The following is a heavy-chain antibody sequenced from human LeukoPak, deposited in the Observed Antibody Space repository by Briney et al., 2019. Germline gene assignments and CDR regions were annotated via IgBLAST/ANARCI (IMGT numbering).Heavy chain of an antibody. Sequence: GGSLRLSCVVSGFTFNRCWMNWVRQAPGKGLEWVAHINPDGRDAYYVDSVKGRFTISRDNAQNSMYLQMNSLRVEDTAVYYCTSWGDTTAEYFQRWGQGTLVTVSS. D-gene: IGHD2-21*02. CDR2: INPDGRDA. J-gene: IGHJ1*01. V-gene: IGHV3-7*01. CDR1: GFTFNRCW. CDR3: TSWGDTTAEYFQR.